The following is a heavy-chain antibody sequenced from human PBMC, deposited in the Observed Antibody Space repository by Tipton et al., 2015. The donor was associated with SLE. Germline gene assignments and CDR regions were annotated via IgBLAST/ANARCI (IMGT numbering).Heavy chain of an antibody. CDR2: INRSGSTI. CDR3: ARDKYGGDRYFDL. CDR1: GFTFSSYA. D-gene: IGHD2-21*01. J-gene: IGHJ2*01. V-gene: IGHV3-48*03. Sequence: SLRLSCAASGFTFSSYAMNWVRQAPGKGLEWVSYINRSGSTIYSADSVKGRFTISRDNANDSLYLEMNSLRAEDTAIYYCARDKYGGDRYFDLWGRGTLVTVSS.